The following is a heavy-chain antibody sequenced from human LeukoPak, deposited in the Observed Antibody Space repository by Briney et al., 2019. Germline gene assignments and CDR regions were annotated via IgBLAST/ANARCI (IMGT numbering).Heavy chain of an antibody. V-gene: IGHV1-46*01. CDR2: INPTGGST. J-gene: IGHJ5*02. CDR3: ARDRFMYYYGSGSIHWFDP. D-gene: IGHD3-10*01. Sequence: ASVKVSCKASGYTFPSYFMHWVRQAPGQGLEWMGIINPTGGSTTYAQKFQGRVTMTRDTSTSTAYMELRSLRSDDTAVYYCARDRFMYYYGSGSIHWFDPWGQGTLVTVSS. CDR1: GYTFPSYF.